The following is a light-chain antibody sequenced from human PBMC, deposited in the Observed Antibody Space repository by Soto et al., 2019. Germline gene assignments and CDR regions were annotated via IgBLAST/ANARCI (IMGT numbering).Light chain of an antibody. Sequence: DIQMTQSPSSLSASVGDRVTITCRANQTISTYLNWYQQKPGKAPRLLIYDASSLLSGVPSRFSGSGSGTDFTLTIASLQPEDFSTYYCQQSDSTPYTFGQGTKVEI. CDR1: QTISTY. CDR2: DAS. CDR3: QQSDSTPYT. J-gene: IGKJ2*01. V-gene: IGKV1-39*01.